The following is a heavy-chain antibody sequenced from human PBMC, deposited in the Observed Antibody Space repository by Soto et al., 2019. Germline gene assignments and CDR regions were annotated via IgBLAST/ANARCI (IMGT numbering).Heavy chain of an antibody. CDR2: ISSSGSTI. D-gene: IGHD2-2*02. Sequence: PGGSLRLSCAASGFTFSDYYMSWIRQAPGKGLEWVSYISSSGSTIYYADSVKGRFTISRDNAKNSLYLQMKSLRTEDTAVYYCTRGIACSSTSCYTRHNRYYFDYWGQGTLVTVSS. CDR3: TRGIACSSTSCYTRHNRYYFDY. V-gene: IGHV3-11*01. CDR1: GFTFSDYY. J-gene: IGHJ4*02.